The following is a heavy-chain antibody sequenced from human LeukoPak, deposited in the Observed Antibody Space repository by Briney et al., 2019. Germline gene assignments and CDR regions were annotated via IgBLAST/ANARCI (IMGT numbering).Heavy chain of an antibody. Sequence: PGGSLRLSCAASGFTFSSYAMHWVRQAPGKGLEWVAVISYDGSNKYYADSVKGRFTISRDNSKNTLYLQMNSLRAEDTAVYYCAKGGMYSRAAAAAFDIWGQGTMVTVSS. CDR1: GFTFSSYA. CDR3: AKGGMYSRAAAAAFDI. CDR2: ISYDGSNK. D-gene: IGHD2-15*01. V-gene: IGHV3-30-3*01. J-gene: IGHJ3*02.